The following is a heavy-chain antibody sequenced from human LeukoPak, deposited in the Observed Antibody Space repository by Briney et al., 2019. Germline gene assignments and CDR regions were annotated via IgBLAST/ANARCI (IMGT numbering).Heavy chain of an antibody. CDR1: GGTFSSYA. CDR2: IIPIFGTA. J-gene: IGHJ6*04. Sequence: SVKVSCTASGGTFSSYAISWVRQAPGQGLEWMGGIIPIFGTANYAQKFQGRVTITADKSTSTAYMELSSLRSEDTAVYYCARGLGIVVVPAAPLSYYYYGMDVWGKGTTVTVSS. D-gene: IGHD2-2*01. V-gene: IGHV1-69*06. CDR3: ARGLGIVVVPAAPLSYYYYGMDV.